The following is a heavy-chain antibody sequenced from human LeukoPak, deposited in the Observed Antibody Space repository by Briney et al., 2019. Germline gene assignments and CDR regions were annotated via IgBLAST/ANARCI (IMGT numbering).Heavy chain of an antibody. CDR2: INSAGST. CDR1: GFSFSSYA. V-gene: IGHV3-23*01. CDR3: AKDQNTVATAPFDY. J-gene: IGHJ4*02. D-gene: IGHD4-17*01. Sequence: GGSLRLSCAASGFSFSSYAMSWVRQAPGKGLEWVSAINSAGSTYYGDSVRGRFTISRDNSKNVLYLQMNSLRAEDTALYYCAKDQNTVATAPFDYWGQGTLVTVSS.